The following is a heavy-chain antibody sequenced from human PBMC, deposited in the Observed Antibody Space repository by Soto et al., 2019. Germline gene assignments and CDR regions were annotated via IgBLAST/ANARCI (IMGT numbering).Heavy chain of an antibody. CDR2: IIPVFGTA. V-gene: IGHV1-69*13. CDR1: GGPYNSFA. CDR3: ARFLGGAXSYYDGQNYDYYNGMDG. J-gene: IGHJ6*02. Sequence: SVKVSCKASGGPYNSFAISWVRQAPGQGLEWIGGIIPVFGTATYAQKFKGRVTITAEESTSTAYMELSSLTSEDTAVYYCARFLGGAXSYYDGQNYDYYNGMDGWGQGTTVTVSS. D-gene: IGHD3-10*01.